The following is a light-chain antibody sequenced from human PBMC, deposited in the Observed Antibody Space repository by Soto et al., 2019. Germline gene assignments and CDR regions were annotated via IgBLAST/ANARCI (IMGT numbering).Light chain of an antibody. CDR3: QRSWT. V-gene: IGKV1-39*01. J-gene: IGKJ2*01. CDR1: QNISDS. Sequence: DIQMTQSPSSLSASVGDRVTITCRASQNISDSLNWYQHKPGQAPKLLIYAASSLQSGVPSRFSGSGSETDFTLTIRSLQPEDFASYFCQRSWTFGQGTKL. CDR2: AAS.